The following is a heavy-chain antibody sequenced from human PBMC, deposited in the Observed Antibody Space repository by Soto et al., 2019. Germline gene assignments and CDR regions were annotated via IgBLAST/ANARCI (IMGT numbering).Heavy chain of an antibody. V-gene: IGHV1-2*02. Sequence: QVQLVQSGADVKTPGASVEVSCTASGYPFTDYYMHCVRPATGPGLEWMGWINPISGGTYYAQKFQGRVAMTRDTSISTAYRDLSRLRSADTAVYYCARSVSTIAARPDYLGQGTLGTGSS. CDR1: GYPFTDYY. CDR3: ARSVSTIAARPDY. D-gene: IGHD6-6*01. CDR2: INPISGGT. J-gene: IGHJ4*02.